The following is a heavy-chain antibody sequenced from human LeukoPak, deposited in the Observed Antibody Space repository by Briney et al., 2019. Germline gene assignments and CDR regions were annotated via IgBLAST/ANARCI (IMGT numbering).Heavy chain of an antibody. CDR3: ARLIWGSSWYYFDY. Sequence: SKTLSLTCTVSGGSISSSSYYWGWIRQPPGKGLEWIGSIYYSGSTYYNPSLKSRVTISVDTSKNQFSLKLSSVTAADTAVYYCARLIWGSSWYYFDYWGQGTLVTVSS. D-gene: IGHD6-13*01. CDR1: GGSISSSSYY. V-gene: IGHV4-39*01. CDR2: IYYSGST. J-gene: IGHJ4*02.